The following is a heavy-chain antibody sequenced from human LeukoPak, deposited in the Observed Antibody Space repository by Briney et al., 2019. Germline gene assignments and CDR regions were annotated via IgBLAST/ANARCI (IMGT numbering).Heavy chain of an antibody. J-gene: IGHJ4*02. V-gene: IGHV3-23*01. CDR2: ITASGDST. CDR1: GFTFSNYV. D-gene: IGHD2-15*01. Sequence: GGSLRLSCAASGFTFSNYVMIWVRQDPGKGLERVSGITASGDSTYYGDSVKGRFTMSRDNSKNTVYLQMNSLRVDDTAVYYCARRDIVVVVSASDYWGQGTLVTVSS. CDR3: ARRDIVVVVSASDY.